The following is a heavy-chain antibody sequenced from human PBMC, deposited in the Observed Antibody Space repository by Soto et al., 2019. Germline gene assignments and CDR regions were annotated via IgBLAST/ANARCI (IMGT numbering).Heavy chain of an antibody. CDR3: VMVDNFVTPTPQDV. CDR2: ISPYTGNT. CDR1: GYIFVNYG. J-gene: IGHJ6*01. V-gene: IGHV1-18*01. D-gene: IGHD3-16*02. Sequence: QVQLVKYGEDVKKPGASVKVSCKASGYIFVNYGIARVRPAPGQGLEWMRWISPYTGNTHSATKVQGRLTMATDTSTSTAYMDLGSLTSDETAVYYCVMVDNFVTPTPQDVWGQRTTVTVSS.